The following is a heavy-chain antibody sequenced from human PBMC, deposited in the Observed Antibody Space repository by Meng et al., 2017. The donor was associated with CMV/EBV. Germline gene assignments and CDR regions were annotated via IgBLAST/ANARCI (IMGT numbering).Heavy chain of an antibody. J-gene: IGHJ6*02. Sequence: GESLKISCAASGFTFSSYGMHWVRQAPGKGLEWVAFIRYDGSSKYYADSVKGRFTISRDNSKNTLYLQMNSLRAEDTAVYYCAKGEVLRFLEWFPPERAYGMDVWGQGTTVTVSS. CDR2: IRYDGSSK. CDR3: AKGEVLRFLEWFPPERAYGMDV. D-gene: IGHD3-3*01. CDR1: GFTFSSYG. V-gene: IGHV3-30*02.